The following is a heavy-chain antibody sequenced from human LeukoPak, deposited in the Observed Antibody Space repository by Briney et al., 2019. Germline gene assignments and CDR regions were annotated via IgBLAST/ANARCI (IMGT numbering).Heavy chain of an antibody. CDR2: ISAYNGNT. J-gene: IGHJ3*02. CDR1: GYTFTSYG. Sequence: ASVTVSCKASGYTFTSYGISWVRQAPGQGLEWMGWISAYNGNTNYAQKLQGRVTMTTDTSTSTAYMELRSLRSDDTAVYYCARGRGSGYYLHDAFDIWGQGTLVTVSS. V-gene: IGHV1-18*01. CDR3: ARGRGSGYYLHDAFDI. D-gene: IGHD3-22*01.